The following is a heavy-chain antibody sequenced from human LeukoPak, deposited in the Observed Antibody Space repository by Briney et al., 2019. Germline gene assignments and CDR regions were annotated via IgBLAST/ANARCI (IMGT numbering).Heavy chain of an antibody. CDR2: IIPIFGTA. CDR1: GGAFNTYA. CDR3: VSHVRGVTLHY. V-gene: IGHV1-69*13. Sequence: GASVKVSCKASGGAFNTYALIWARQAPGQGLEWMGGIIPIFGTANYAQKFQGRVTITADESTSTAYMELSSLRSEDTAVYYCVSHVRGVTLHYWGQGTLVTVSS. J-gene: IGHJ4*02. D-gene: IGHD3-10*01.